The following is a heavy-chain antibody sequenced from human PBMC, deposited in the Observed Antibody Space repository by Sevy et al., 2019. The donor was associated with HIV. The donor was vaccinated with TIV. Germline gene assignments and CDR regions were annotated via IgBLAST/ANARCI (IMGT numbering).Heavy chain of an antibody. Sequence: GGSLRLSCAASGFTFSSYALLWVRQAPGKGLEWVSLISYDGSKKYYSDSVKGRFAISRDESKTILFLQMNSLGSEDTAIYYCARVGVSYCTDDCYHRFDYWGRGTLVTVSS. CDR3: ARVGVSYCTDDCYHRFDY. CDR1: GFTFSSYA. CDR2: ISYDGSKK. J-gene: IGHJ4*02. V-gene: IGHV3-30*09. D-gene: IGHD2-21*02.